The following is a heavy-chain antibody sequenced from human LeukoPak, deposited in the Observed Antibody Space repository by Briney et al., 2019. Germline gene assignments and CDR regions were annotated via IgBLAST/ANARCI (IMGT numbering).Heavy chain of an antibody. CDR1: GYTFTSYG. CDR3: ARGLGSVVATVSD. V-gene: IGHV1-18*01. J-gene: IGHJ4*02. Sequence: ASVKVSCKASGYTFTSYGISWVRQAPGQGREWMGWINAYNGNTNYARKFQGRVTLSTDTSTSTAYMELRSLRSDDTAVFYCARGLGSVVATVSDWGQGTLVTVSS. CDR2: INAYNGNT. D-gene: IGHD5/OR15-5a*01.